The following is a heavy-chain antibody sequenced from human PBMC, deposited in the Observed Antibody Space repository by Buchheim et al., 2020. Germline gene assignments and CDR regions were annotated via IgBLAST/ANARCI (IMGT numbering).Heavy chain of an antibody. CDR1: GFTFSSYA. D-gene: IGHD4-11*01. V-gene: IGHV3-23*04. CDR2: ISGSGGST. Sequence: EVQLVESGGGLVQPGGSLRLSCAASGFTFSSYAMSWVRQAPGKGLEWVSAISGSGGSTYYADSVKGRFTISRDNSKNTMYLQMNSLRAEDTAVYYCAKDRIASDSKKAGGGMDVWGQGTT. CDR3: AKDRIASDSKKAGGGMDV. J-gene: IGHJ6*02.